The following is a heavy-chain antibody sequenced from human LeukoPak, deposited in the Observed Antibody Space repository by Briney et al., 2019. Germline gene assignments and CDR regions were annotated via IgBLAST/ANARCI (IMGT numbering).Heavy chain of an antibody. CDR1: GFTFSSYA. V-gene: IGHV3-30*01. D-gene: IGHD3-16*01. J-gene: IGHJ4*02. CDR2: ISYDGSNK. Sequence: GRSLRLSCAASGFTFSSYAMHWVRQAPGKGLEWVAVISYDGSNKYYADSVKGRFTISRDNSKNTLYLQMNSLRAEDTAVYYRARVEGYGDYWGQGTLVTVSS. CDR3: ARVEGYGDY.